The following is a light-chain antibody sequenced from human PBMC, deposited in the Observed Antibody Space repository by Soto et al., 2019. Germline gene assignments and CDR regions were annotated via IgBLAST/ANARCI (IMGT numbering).Light chain of an antibody. Sequence: EIGITQSPSSLSVSAGDRATLSCRASQSLGGYLTWYQQKPGKAPRLLIYAASTMHTGIPARFSGSGSGTDFTLTISSLQPEDFAAYYCQQNYISPRTFGQGTQVDIK. CDR3: QQNYISPRT. CDR2: AAS. J-gene: IGKJ1*01. V-gene: IGKV1-39*01. CDR1: QSLGGY.